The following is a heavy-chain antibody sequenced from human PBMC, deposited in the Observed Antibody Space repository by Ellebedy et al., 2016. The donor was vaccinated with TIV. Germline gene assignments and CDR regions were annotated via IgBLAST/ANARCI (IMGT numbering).Heavy chain of an antibody. CDR3: AIGIQAGLDY. CDR2: MSPSSANT. J-gene: IGHJ4*02. CDR1: GYNFNSYD. Sequence: AASVKVSCKASGYNFNSYDINWVRQATGQGLEWLGWMSPSSANTGYSQKFQGRVTMTRDTSINTAYMELRSLMSDDTAVYYCAIGIQAGLDYWGQGTLITVSS. V-gene: IGHV1-8*01. D-gene: IGHD5-18*01.